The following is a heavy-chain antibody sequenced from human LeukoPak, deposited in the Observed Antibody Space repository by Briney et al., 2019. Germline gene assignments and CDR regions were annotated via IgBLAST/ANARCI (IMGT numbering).Heavy chain of an antibody. CDR2: INPSGGST. CDR1: GYTFTRYY. CDR3: ARVWGSSGWPDY. Sequence: ASLKVSCKASGYTFTRYYMHSVRHAPGQGLEWRGIINPSGGSTSYAQKFQGRVTMTRDMSTSTVYMELSSLRSEDTAVYYCARVWGSSGWPDYWGQGTLVTVSS. V-gene: IGHV1-46*01. D-gene: IGHD6-19*01. J-gene: IGHJ4*02.